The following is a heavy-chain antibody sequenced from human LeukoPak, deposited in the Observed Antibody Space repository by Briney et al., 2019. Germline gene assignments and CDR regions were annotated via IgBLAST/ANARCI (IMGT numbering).Heavy chain of an antibody. Sequence: ASVMVSCKASGGTFSSYAINWVRQAPGQGLEWMGGIIPIFGTANYAQKFQGRVTITADESTSTAYMELSSLRSEDTAVYYCASVIGPQGVYYFDYWGQGTLVTVSS. D-gene: IGHD3/OR15-3a*01. J-gene: IGHJ4*02. V-gene: IGHV1-69*13. CDR3: ASVIGPQGVYYFDY. CDR1: GGTFSSYA. CDR2: IIPIFGTA.